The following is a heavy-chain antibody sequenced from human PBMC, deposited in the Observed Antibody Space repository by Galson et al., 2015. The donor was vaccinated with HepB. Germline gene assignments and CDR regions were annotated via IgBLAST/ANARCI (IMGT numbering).Heavy chain of an antibody. V-gene: IGHV3-30-3*01. D-gene: IGHD6-19*01. Sequence: SLRLSCAASGFTFSSYAMHWVRQAPGKGLEWVAVISYDGSNKYYADSVKGRFTISRDNSKNTLYLQMNSLRAEDTAVYYCAREQAVAHPTDYYYYGMDVWGQGTTVTVSS. CDR2: ISYDGSNK. J-gene: IGHJ6*02. CDR3: AREQAVAHPTDYYYYGMDV. CDR1: GFTFSSYA.